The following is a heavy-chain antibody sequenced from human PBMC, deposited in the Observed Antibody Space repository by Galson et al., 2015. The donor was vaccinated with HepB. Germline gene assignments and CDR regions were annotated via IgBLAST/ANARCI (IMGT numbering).Heavy chain of an antibody. V-gene: IGHV3-23*01. Sequence: SLRLSCAASGFTSSSYVMHWVRQAPGKGLEWVSVISGNGASTYYTDSVKGRFTIFRDNSQNTVYLQMNSLRAEDTALYYCAKVVGGVTDAFDIWGQGTMVTVSS. D-gene: IGHD3-16*01. CDR1: GFTSSSYV. CDR3: AKVVGGVTDAFDI. CDR2: ISGNGAST. J-gene: IGHJ3*02.